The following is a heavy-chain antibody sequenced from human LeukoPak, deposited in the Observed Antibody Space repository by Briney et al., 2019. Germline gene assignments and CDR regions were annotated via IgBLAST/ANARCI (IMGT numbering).Heavy chain of an antibody. D-gene: IGHD5-12*01. CDR2: IHHSGST. Sequence: SEALSLTCGVSGDSISSGYYWSWIRQPPGKGLEWIGSIHHSGSTYYNPSLKSRVTILVDTSKNQFSLKMTSVTAADAAVFYCARLATMSSQVRTDIWGQGTMVTVSS. CDR1: GDSISSGYY. V-gene: IGHV4-38-2*01. CDR3: ARLATMSSQVRTDI. J-gene: IGHJ3*02.